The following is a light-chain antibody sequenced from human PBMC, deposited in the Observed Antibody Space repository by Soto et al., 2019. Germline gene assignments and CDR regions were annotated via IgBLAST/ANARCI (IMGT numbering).Light chain of an antibody. CDR2: AAS. J-gene: IGKJ4*01. CDR3: QQIYGAPLT. V-gene: IGKV1-39*01. CDR1: QGIRND. Sequence: DIQMTQSPSSLSSSVGDRFTITCRASQGIRNDLGWYQQKPGKAPKRLIYAASSLQSGVPSRFSGSGSETEFTLSISSLQPEDFATYFCQQIYGAPLTFGGGTKVDIK.